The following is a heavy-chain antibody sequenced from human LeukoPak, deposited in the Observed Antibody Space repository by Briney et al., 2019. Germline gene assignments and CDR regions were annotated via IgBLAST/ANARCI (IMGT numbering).Heavy chain of an antibody. Sequence: KPGGSLRLSCAASGFTFSSYSMNWVRQAPGKGLEWVSSISSSSYIYYADSVKGRFTISRDNAKNSLYLQMNSLRAEDTAVYYCAGDYNYDWFDPWGQGTLVTVSS. J-gene: IGHJ5*02. CDR1: GFTFSSYS. CDR2: ISSSSYI. D-gene: IGHD3-10*01. CDR3: AGDYNYDWFDP. V-gene: IGHV3-21*01.